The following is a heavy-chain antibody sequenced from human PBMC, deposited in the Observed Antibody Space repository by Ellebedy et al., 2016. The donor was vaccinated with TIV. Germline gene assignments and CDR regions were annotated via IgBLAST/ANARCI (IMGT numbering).Heavy chain of an antibody. V-gene: IGHV3-7*04. J-gene: IGHJ4*02. CDR2: IKQDGSEK. D-gene: IGHD3-3*01. CDR1: GFTFSSYW. CDR3: ATDEGPLEC. Sequence: GESLKISXAASGFTFSSYWMSWVRQAPGKGLEWVAKIKQDGSEKYSVDSVKGRFTISRDNAKNSLYLQMNSLRAEDTAVYYCATDEGPLECWGQGTLVTVSS.